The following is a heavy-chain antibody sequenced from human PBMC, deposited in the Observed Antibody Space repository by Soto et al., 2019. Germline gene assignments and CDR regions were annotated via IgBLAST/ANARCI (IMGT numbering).Heavy chain of an antibody. CDR3: AREEQQLVTDYYYYGMDV. CDR1: GYTFTSYY. J-gene: IGHJ6*02. D-gene: IGHD6-13*01. Sequence: ASVKVSCKASGYTFTSYYMHWVRQAPGQGLEWMGIINPSGGSTSYAQKFQGRVTMTRDTSTSTVYMELSSLRSEDTAVYYCAREEQQLVTDYYYYGMDVWGQGTTVTVS. V-gene: IGHV1-46*01. CDR2: INPSGGST.